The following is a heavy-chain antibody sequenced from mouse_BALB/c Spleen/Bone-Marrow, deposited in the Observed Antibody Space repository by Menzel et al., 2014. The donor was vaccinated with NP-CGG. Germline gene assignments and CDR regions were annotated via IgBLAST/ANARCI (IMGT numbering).Heavy chain of an antibody. CDR3: ARAGLGPYYFDY. V-gene: IGHV1-82*01. Sequence: VQLQQSGPELVKPGASVKISCKASGSAFSSSWMNWVKQRPGQGLEWIGRIYPGDGDTNYNEKFKGKATLTADKSSSTAYMQHSSLTSVDSAVLFCARAGLGPYYFDYWGQGTTLTVSS. CDR1: GSAFSSSW. CDR2: IYPGDGDT. J-gene: IGHJ2*01. D-gene: IGHD3-3*01.